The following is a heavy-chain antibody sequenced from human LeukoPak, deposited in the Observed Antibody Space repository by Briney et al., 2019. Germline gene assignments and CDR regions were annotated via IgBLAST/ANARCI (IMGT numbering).Heavy chain of an antibody. D-gene: IGHD3-3*01. Sequence: SETLSLTCTVSGVSISSYYWSWIRQAAGKGLEWIARIYTSGGTNYNPSLKRRVTTTVDNSKNHFSLMLSSVPAADTPVYYCARDKGLYYDLWSRYYCSSFCDDAFDIWGQETMVTVSS. CDR2: IYTSGGT. CDR3: ARDKGLYYDLWSRYYCSSFCDDAFDI. CDR1: GVSISSYY. J-gene: IGHJ3*02. V-gene: IGHV4-4*07.